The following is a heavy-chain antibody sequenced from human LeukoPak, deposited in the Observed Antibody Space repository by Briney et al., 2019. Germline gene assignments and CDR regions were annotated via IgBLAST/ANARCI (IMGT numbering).Heavy chain of an antibody. CDR1: GFTLSSYG. CDR3: AELGITMIGGV. D-gene: IGHD3-10*02. J-gene: IGHJ6*04. CDR2: ISSSGSTI. V-gene: IGHV3-48*04. Sequence: PGGSLRLSCAASGFTLSSYGMHWVRQALGKGLEWVSYISSSGSTIYYADSVKGRFTISRDNAKNSLYLQMNSLRAEDTAVYYCAELGITMIGGVWGKGTTVTISS.